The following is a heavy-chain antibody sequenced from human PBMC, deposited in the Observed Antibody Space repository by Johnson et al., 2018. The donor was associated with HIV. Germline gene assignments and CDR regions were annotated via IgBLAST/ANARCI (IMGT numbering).Heavy chain of an antibody. J-gene: IGHJ3*02. D-gene: IGHD7-27*01. Sequence: QVQLVESWGGLVQPGGSLRLSCAASGFTFSDYYMNWIRQAPGKGLEWVSYISSSGSSIYYADSVKGRFTISRDNAKNSLYVQMNSLRVEDTAVYYCARAIGNWDAFDIWGQGTMVTVSS. CDR1: GFTFSDYY. CDR3: ARAIGNWDAFDI. V-gene: IGHV3-11*04. CDR2: ISSSGSSI.